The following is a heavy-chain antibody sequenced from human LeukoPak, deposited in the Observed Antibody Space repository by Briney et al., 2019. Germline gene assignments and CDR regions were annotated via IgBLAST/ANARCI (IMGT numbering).Heavy chain of an antibody. CDR2: IYTTGTT. J-gene: IGHJ4*02. D-gene: IGHD6-19*01. CDR3: ARTHSSGWYGSLGY. V-gene: IGHV4-4*07. CDR1: DTSINTYY. Sequence: SETLSLTCTVSDTSINTYYWSWIRQPAGKGLEWIGHIYTTGTTNYNPSLKSRVTISVDTSKNQFSLKLSSVTAADTAVYYCARTHSSGWYGSLGYWGQGTLVTVSS.